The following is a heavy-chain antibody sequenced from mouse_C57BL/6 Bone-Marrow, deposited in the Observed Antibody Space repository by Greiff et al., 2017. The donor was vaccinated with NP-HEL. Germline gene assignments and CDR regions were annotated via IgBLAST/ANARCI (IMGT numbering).Heavy chain of an antibody. CDR2: ISDGGSYT. CDR1: GFTFSSYA. V-gene: IGHV5-4*01. Sequence: EVKLVESGGGLVKPGGSLKLSCAASGFTFSSYAMSWVRQTPEKRLEWVATISDGGSYTYYPDNVKGRFTISRDNAKNNLYLQRSHLKSEDTAMYYCARDRGLLRDGRNFDYWGQGTTLTVSS. D-gene: IGHD1-1*01. J-gene: IGHJ2*01. CDR3: ARDRGLLRDGRNFDY.